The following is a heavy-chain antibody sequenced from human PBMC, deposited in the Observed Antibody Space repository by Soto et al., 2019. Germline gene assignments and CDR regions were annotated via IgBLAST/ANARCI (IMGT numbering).Heavy chain of an antibody. CDR1: GFTFSSYG. CDR2: IPYEGSNK. V-gene: IGHV3-30*03. CDR3: ATGILGDTALYYGMDV. Sequence: AGGSLRLSCAASGFTFSSYGMHWVRQAPGKGLEWVAVIPYEGSNKYYAGSVKGRFTISRDNSKNTLYRRMNSVRAEDTAVYYCATGILGDTALYYGMDVWGQGTTVTVSS. J-gene: IGHJ6*02. D-gene: IGHD5-18*01.